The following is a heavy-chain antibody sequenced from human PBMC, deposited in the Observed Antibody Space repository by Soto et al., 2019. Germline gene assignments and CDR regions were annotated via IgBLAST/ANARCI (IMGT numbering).Heavy chain of an antibody. Sequence: QVQLQASGPGLVKPSQTLSLTCTVSGGSISSGDYYWSWIRQPPGKGLEWIGYIYYSGSTYYNPSLKSRVTISVDTSKTQFSLKLSSVTAADTAVYYCARVWGYSGYDSYYYSGMDVWGQGTTVTVSS. D-gene: IGHD5-12*01. CDR2: IYYSGST. V-gene: IGHV4-30-4*01. CDR1: GGSISSGDYY. CDR3: ARVWGYSGYDSYYYSGMDV. J-gene: IGHJ6*02.